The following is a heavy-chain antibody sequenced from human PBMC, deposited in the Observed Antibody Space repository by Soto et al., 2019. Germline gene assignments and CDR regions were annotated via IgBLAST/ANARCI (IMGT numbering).Heavy chain of an antibody. D-gene: IGHD3-16*01. CDR2: ISYDGSNK. CDR3: ARAGGRQYYYYGMDV. Sequence: WGALLVSCAASVFTFSIYAMPWVRQAPGKGLELVAVISYDGSNKYYADSVKGRFTISRDNSKNTLYLQMNSLRAEDTAVYYCARAGGRQYYYYGMDVWGQGTTVTVSS. CDR1: VFTFSIYA. V-gene: IGHV3-30-3*01. J-gene: IGHJ6*01.